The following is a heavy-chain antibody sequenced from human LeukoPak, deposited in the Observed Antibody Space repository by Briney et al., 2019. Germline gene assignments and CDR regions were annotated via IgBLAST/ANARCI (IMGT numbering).Heavy chain of an antibody. CDR2: IYYSGST. V-gene: IGHV4-59*01. Sequence: SETLSLTCTVSGGSISSYYWSWIRQPPGKGLEWIGYIYYSGSTNYNPSLKSRVTISVDTSKNQFSLKLSSVTAADTAVYYCARDLLYCSSTSYYLGWFDPWGQGTLVTVSS. CDR1: GGSISSYY. D-gene: IGHD2-2*01. CDR3: ARDLLYCSSTSYYLGWFDP. J-gene: IGHJ5*02.